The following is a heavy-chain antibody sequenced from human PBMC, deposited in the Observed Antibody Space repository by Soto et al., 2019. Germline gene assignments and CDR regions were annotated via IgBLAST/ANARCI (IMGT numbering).Heavy chain of an antibody. Sequence: PGGSLRLSCAASGFTFSSYSMNWVRQAPEKGLEWVSYISSSSSTIYYAVSVKGRFTISRDNAKNSLYLQMNSLRAEDTAVYYCARDGPASNWNYEQGNWFDPWGQGSLVTVSS. V-gene: IGHV3-48*01. CDR2: ISSSSSTI. CDR1: GFTFSSYS. D-gene: IGHD1-7*01. J-gene: IGHJ5*02. CDR3: ARDGPASNWNYEQGNWFDP.